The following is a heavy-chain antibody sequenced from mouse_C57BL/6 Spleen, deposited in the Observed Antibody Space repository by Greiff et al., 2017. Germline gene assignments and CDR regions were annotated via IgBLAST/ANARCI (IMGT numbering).Heavy chain of an antibody. J-gene: IGHJ2*01. CDR2: IDPENGDT. V-gene: IGHV14-4*01. CDR1: GFNIKDDY. D-gene: IGHD1-1*01. Sequence: VQLQQSGAELVRPGASVKLSCTASGFNIKDDYMHWVKQRPEQGLEWIGWIDPENGDTEYASKFQGKATITADTSSNTAYLQLRSLTSEDTAVYYCTTYGSSYLDYWGQGTTLTVSS. CDR3: TTYGSSYLDY.